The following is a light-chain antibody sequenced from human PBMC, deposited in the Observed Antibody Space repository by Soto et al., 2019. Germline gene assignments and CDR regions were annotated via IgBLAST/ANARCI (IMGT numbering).Light chain of an antibody. CDR1: QSVSSN. V-gene: IGKV3-15*01. Sequence: EIVMTQSPATLSVSPGERATLSCRASQSVSSNLAWYQQKPGQAPRLLIYGASTRATGIPARFSGSGSGTEFTLNNSSLQSEDFAVYYCQQYNNGATFGQGTKLEIK. J-gene: IGKJ2*01. CDR2: GAS. CDR3: QQYNNGAT.